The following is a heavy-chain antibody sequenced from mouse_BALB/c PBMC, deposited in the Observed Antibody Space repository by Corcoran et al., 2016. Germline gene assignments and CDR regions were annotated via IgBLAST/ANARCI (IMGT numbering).Heavy chain of an antibody. CDR1: GYTFTSYY. V-gene: IGHV1S56*01. CDR2: IYPGDGST. CDR3: ARTGGHTGFAY. Sequence: QVQLQQSGPELVKPGASVKMSCKASGYTFTSYYIHWVKQRPGQGLEWIGWIYPGDGSTKYNEKFKGKTTLTAYKSSSTAYMLLSSLTSEDSAIYFCARTGGHTGFAYWGQGTLVTVSA. J-gene: IGHJ3*01.